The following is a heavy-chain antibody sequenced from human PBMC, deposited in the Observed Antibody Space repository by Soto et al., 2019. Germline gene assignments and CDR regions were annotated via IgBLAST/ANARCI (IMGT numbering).Heavy chain of an antibody. J-gene: IGHJ6*02. CDR3: ARDLRVNTLGDVGGYYYYAMDV. Sequence: PSETLSLTCTVSGGSTSSGVFYWSWIRQHPGKGLEWIGYIYNSGTAYYNPSFQSRATISADTSKNQFSLKLTSVTAADTAVYYCARDLRVNTLGDVGGYYYYAMDVWGQGTTVTVSS. CDR2: IYNSGTA. V-gene: IGHV4-31*03. CDR1: GGSTSSGVFY. D-gene: IGHD3-10*02.